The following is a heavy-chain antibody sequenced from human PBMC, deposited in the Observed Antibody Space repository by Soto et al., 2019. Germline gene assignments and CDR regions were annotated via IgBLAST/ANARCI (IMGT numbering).Heavy chain of an antibody. J-gene: IGHJ4*02. D-gene: IGHD5-12*01. Sequence: EVKLVESGGGLVQPGRSLRLSCTTSGFTFADYTLSWFRQAPGKGLEWLGFIRNKAYGGTTEYAASVKGRFSISRDDSKSIAYLQMNSLKTEDRAVYYCTRDGRYSGYPPPAFWGQGTLVIVSS. V-gene: IGHV3-49*03. CDR3: TRDGRYSGYPPPAF. CDR2: IRNKAYGGTT. CDR1: GFTFADYT.